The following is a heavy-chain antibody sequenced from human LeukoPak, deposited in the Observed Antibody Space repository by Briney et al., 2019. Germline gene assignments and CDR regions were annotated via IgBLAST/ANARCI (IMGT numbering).Heavy chain of an antibody. V-gene: IGHV3-53*01. D-gene: IGHD3-22*01. Sequence: GGSLRLSCAASGFTVRTNYMSWVRQAPGKGLEWVSVIYSIGTTHYADSVKGRFTISRDNSKNTLHLQMNSLRADDTAVYYCSRAVHHLIYSGSSGYYGDACDVCGQGTVVTVSS. J-gene: IGHJ3*01. CDR1: GFTVRTNY. CDR3: SRAVHHLIYSGSSGYYGDACDV. CDR2: IYSIGTT.